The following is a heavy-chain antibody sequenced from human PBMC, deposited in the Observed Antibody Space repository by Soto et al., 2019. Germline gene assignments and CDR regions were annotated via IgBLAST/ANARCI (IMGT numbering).Heavy chain of an antibody. D-gene: IGHD4-17*01. CDR2: IYHSGST. CDR3: ARDSVNYFDY. Sequence: LSLTCAVSGYSISSGYYWGWIRQPPGKGLEWIGSIYHSGSTYYNPSLKSRVTISVDTSKNQFSLKLSSVTAADTAVYYCARDSVNYFDYWGQGTLVTVSS. CDR1: GYSISSGYY. V-gene: IGHV4-38-2*02. J-gene: IGHJ4*02.